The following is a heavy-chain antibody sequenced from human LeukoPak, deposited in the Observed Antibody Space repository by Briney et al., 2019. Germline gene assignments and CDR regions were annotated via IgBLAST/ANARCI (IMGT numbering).Heavy chain of an antibody. CDR1: GGSLSSGDCY. D-gene: IGHD6-13*01. CDR3: ARGAGSSWYGD. J-gene: IGHJ4*02. V-gene: IGHV4-30-4*01. Sequence: SETLSLTCTVSGGSLSSGDCYWTWIRQPPGKGLEWIGYIYHSGSAYYNPSLKSRITISVDTSKNQFSLRLSSVTAADTAVYYCARGAGSSWYGDWGQGTLVTVSS. CDR2: IYHSGSA.